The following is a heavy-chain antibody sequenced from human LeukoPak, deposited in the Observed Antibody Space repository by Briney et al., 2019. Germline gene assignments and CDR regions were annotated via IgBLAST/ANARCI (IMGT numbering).Heavy chain of an antibody. J-gene: IGHJ3*02. CDR1: GGTFSSYA. D-gene: IGHD5-18*01. CDR2: IIPIFGTA. Sequence: SVKVSCKASGGTFSSYAISWVRQAPGQGLEWMGGIIPIFGTANYAQKFQGRVTITADESTSTAYMELSSLRSEDTAVYYCARDWGYSYGSPFDAFDTWGQGTMVTVSS. CDR3: ARDWGYSYGSPFDAFDT. V-gene: IGHV1-69*01.